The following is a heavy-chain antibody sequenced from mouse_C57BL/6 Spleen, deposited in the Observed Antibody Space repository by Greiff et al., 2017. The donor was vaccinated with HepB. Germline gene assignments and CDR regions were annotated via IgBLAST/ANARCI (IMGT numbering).Heavy chain of an antibody. CDR1: GYAFSSSW. J-gene: IGHJ2*01. Sequence: VQLVESGPELVKPGASVKISCKASGYAFSSSWMNWVKQRPGKGLEWIGRIYPGDGDTNYNGKFKGKATLTADKSSSTAYMQLSSLTSEDSAVYFCARLSGNPFDYWGQGTTLTVSS. CDR2: IYPGDGDT. CDR3: ARLSGNPFDY. V-gene: IGHV1-82*01. D-gene: IGHD1-3*01.